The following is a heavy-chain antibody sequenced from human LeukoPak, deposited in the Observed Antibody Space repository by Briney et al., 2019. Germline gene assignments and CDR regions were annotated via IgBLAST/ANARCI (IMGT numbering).Heavy chain of an antibody. D-gene: IGHD2/OR15-2a*01. CDR2: IYGSGGST. CDR1: GFTFTNYA. J-gene: IGHJ4*02. Sequence: GGSPRLSCAASGFTFTNYAMSWVRQAPGKGLEWVSGIYGSGGSTYYADSVKGRFTISRDNSKNTVYLQMNSLRAEDTAVYYCAKFGSFDGKDYWGQGTLVTVSS. CDR3: AKFGSFDGKDY. V-gene: IGHV3-23*01.